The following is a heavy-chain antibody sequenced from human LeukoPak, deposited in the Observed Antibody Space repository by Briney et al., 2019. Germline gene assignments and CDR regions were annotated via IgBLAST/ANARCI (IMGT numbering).Heavy chain of an antibody. CDR2: FRTFTGDT. D-gene: IGHD3-9*01. V-gene: IGHV1-18*01. Sequence: ASVKVSCKASGYSFTSYGISWVRQAPGQGLQYMGWFRTFTGDTNYAQNFQDRVVFTTDPSTNTAYMELRSLRSDDTAVYYCARSVLQSFELDYWGQGTLITFSS. J-gene: IGHJ4*02. CDR3: ARSVLQSFELDY. CDR1: GYSFTSYG.